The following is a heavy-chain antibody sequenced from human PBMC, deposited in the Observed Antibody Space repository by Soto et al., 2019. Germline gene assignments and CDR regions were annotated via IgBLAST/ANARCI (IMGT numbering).Heavy chain of an antibody. D-gene: IGHD2-15*01. J-gene: IGHJ6*02. Sequence: PGGSLRLSCAASGFTFNKYALTWVRQSPGKGLEWVSAINSYEHGPYYIDSVRGQVTISADKSISTAYLQWSSLKASDTAMYYCARHGGYCSGGSRYSGGYYYGMDVWGQGTTVTVSS. CDR3: ARHGGYCSGGSRYSGGYYYGMDV. CDR1: GFTFNKYA. CDR2: INSYEHGP. V-gene: IGHV3-23*02.